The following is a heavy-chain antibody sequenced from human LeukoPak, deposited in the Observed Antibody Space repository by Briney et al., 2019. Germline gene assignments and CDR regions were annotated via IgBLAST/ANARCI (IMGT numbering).Heavy chain of an antibody. CDR1: GGSISSYY. D-gene: IGHD3-22*01. CDR2: IYYSGST. CDR3: ARQSISGSSLSYFDY. V-gene: IGHV4-59*08. J-gene: IGHJ4*02. Sequence: SETLSLTCTVSGGSISSYYWSWIRQPPGKGLEWIGYIYYSGSTNYNPSLKSRVTISVDTSKNQFSLKLSFVTAADTAVYYCARQSISGSSLSYFDYWGQGTLVNVSS.